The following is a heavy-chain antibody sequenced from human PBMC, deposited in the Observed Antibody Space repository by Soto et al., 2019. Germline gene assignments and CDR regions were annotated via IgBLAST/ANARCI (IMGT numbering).Heavy chain of an antibody. D-gene: IGHD3-22*01. J-gene: IGHJ5*02. CDR1: GGSISSYY. V-gene: IGHV4-59*01. CDR2: IFYSGST. CDR3: ARDRYYYDSSGYYSNWFDP. Sequence: SETLSLTCTVSGGSISSYYWSWIRQPPGKGLEWIGYIFYSGSTNYNPSLKSRVTISVDTSKNQFSLKLSSVTAADTAVYYCARDRYYYDSSGYYSNWFDPWGQGTLVTVSS.